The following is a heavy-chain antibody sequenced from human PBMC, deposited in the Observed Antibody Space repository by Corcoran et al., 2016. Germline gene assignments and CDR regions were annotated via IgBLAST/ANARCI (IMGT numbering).Heavy chain of an antibody. D-gene: IGHD6-19*01. J-gene: IGHJ3*02. V-gene: IGHV3-30*18. CDR1: GFTFSSNG. Sequence: QVQLVESGGGVVQPGRSLRLSCAASGFTFSSNGMHWVRQAPGKGLEWVAVISYDGSNKYYADSVKGRFTISRDNSKNTLYLQMNSLRAEATAVYYCAKGRSSGCGPMAIDIWGQGTMVTVSS. CDR3: AKGRSSGCGPMAIDI. CDR2: ISYDGSNK.